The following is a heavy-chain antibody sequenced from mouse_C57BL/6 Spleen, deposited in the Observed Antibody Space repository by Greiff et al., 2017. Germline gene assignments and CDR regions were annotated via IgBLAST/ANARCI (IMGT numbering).Heavy chain of an antibody. D-gene: IGHD2-4*01. CDR3: ARSDEYDGWLAY. CDR1: GYTFTTYP. CDR2: FHPYNDDT. J-gene: IGHJ3*01. Sequence: QVQLQQSGAELVKPGASVKMSCKASGYTFTTYPIEWMKQNHGKSLEWIGNFHPYNDDTKYNEQFKGKATLTVEKTASTVYLELSRLSSGDSAVYYGARSDEYDGWLAYWGQGTLVTVSA. V-gene: IGHV1-47*01.